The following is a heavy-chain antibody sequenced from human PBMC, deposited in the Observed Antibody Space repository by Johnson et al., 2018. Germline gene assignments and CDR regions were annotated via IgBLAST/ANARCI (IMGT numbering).Heavy chain of an antibody. CDR2: IYSGGST. J-gene: IGHJ6*02. D-gene: IGHD3-22*01. V-gene: IGHV3-53*01. CDR3: ARLRWLLLEAAGYGMDV. Sequence: VQLVESGGGLIQPGGSLRLSCAASGFTVSSNYMSWVRQAPGKGLEWVSVIYSGGSTYYADAVNGRFTISRDNSKTTLYLQMHSLRAEETAVYDCARLRWLLLEAAGYGMDVWGQGTTVTVSS. CDR1: GFTVSSNY.